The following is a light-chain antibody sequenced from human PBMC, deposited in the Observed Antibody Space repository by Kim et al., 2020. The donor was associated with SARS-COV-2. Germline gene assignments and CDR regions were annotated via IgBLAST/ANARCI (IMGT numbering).Light chain of an antibody. CDR2: GAS. CDR1: QSVSSN. J-gene: IGKJ4*01. V-gene: IGKV3-15*01. Sequence: SPGERATLSCRARQSVSSNLAWYQQKPGQAPRLLIYGASTRATGIPARFSGSGSGTEFTLTISSLQSEDFAVYYCQQYNSWPPLTFGGGTKVDIK. CDR3: QQYNSWPPLT.